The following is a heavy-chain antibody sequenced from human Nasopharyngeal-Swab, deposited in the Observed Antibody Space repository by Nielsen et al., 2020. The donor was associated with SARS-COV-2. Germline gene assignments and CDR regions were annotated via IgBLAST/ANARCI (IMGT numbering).Heavy chain of an antibody. V-gene: IGHV4-34*01. D-gene: IGHD6-13*01. CDR3: ARDYSSSWFFDY. Sequence: SETLSLTCAVYGGSFSGYYWSWIRQPPGKGLEWIGEINHSGSTNYNPSLKSRVTISVDTSKNRFSLKLSSVTAADTAVYYCARDYSSSWFFDYWGQGTLVTVSS. CDR1: GGSFSGYY. CDR2: INHSGST. J-gene: IGHJ4*02.